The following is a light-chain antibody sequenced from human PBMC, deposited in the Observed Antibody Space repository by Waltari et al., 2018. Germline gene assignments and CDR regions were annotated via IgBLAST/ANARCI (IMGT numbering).Light chain of an antibody. CDR2: QDS. CDR3: QAWDSSTAHVV. Sequence: SYELTQPPSVSVSPGQTASITCSGDKLGDKYARWYQQKPGQSPVLVIHQDSKRPSGIPERFSGSNSGNTATLTISGTQAMDEADYYCQAWDSSTAHVVFGGGTKLTVL. CDR1: KLGDKY. J-gene: IGLJ2*01. V-gene: IGLV3-1*01.